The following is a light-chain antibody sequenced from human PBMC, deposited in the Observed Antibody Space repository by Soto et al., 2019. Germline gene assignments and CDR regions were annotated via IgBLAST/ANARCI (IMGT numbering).Light chain of an antibody. V-gene: IGKV3-20*01. Sequence: EITLTQSPHTLSLSPGERASLSCRTSQSISSSYFAWYQQKPGQSPRLLVYAASIRAPGTPDRFSGSGSGTDFALTISSLQPEDLATFYCQQSYTVPHTFGQGTKVEI. CDR3: QQSYTVPHT. J-gene: IGKJ2*01. CDR1: QSISSSY. CDR2: AAS.